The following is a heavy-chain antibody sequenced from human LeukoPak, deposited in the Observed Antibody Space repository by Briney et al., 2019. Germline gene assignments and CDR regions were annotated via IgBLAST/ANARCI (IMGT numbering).Heavy chain of an antibody. CDR1: GGSFSGYY. D-gene: IGHD2-2*01. CDR3: ARGRSHCSSTSCSPSPWFDP. CDR2: INHGGST. Sequence: SETLSLTCAVYGGSFSGYYWSWIRQPPGKGLEWIGEINHGGSTNYNPSLKSRVTISVDTSKNQFSLKLSSVTAADTAVYYCARGRSHCSSTSCSPSPWFDPWGQGTLVTVSS. V-gene: IGHV4-34*01. J-gene: IGHJ5*02.